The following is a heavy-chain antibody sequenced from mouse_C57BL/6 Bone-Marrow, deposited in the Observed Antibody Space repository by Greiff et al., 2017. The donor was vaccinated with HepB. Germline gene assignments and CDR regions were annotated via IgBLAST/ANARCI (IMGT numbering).Heavy chain of an antibody. V-gene: IGHV5-6*01. CDR2: ISSGGSYT. CDR3: ASRGYGSSHWYFDV. Sequence: DVHLVESGGDLVKPGGSLKLSCAASGFTFSSYGMSWVRQTPDKRLEWVATISSGGSYTYYPDSVKGRFTISRDNAKNTLYLQMSSLKSEDTAMYYCASRGYGSSHWYFDVWGTGTTVTVSS. J-gene: IGHJ1*03. CDR1: GFTFSSYG. D-gene: IGHD1-1*01.